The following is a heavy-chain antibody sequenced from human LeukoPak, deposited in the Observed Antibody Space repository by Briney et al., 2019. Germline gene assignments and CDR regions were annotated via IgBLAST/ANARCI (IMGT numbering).Heavy chain of an antibody. CDR2: MNPNSGNT. CDR3: ARGGSFDI. Sequence: ASVKVSCKVSGYTLTYYYLHWVRQATGQGLEWMGWMNPNSGNTGYAQKFQGRVTMIRNTSISTAYMELSSLRSEDTAVYYCARGGSFDIWGQGAMVTVSS. J-gene: IGHJ3*02. CDR1: GYTLTYYY. D-gene: IGHD6-25*01. V-gene: IGHV1-8*02.